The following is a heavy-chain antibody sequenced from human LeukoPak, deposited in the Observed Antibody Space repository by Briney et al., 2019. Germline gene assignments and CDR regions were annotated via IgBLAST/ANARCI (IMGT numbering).Heavy chain of an antibody. CDR3: ARGYYSGSGSYVDY. CDR2: ISSSSNYI. J-gene: IGHJ4*02. Sequence: RGSLRLSCAASGFTFNSYSMNWVGQAPGKGLEWVSSISSSSNYIYYADSVKGRFTISRDNAKNSLYLQMNSLRAGDTAVYYCARGYYSGSGSYVDYWGQGTLVTVSS. D-gene: IGHD3-10*01. CDR1: GFTFNSYS. V-gene: IGHV3-21*01.